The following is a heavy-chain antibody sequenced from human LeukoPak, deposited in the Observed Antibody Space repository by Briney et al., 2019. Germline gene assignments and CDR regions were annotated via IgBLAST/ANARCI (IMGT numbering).Heavy chain of an antibody. CDR2: IYYSGST. V-gene: IGHV4-59*01. D-gene: IGHD4-11*01. J-gene: IGHJ6*02. CDR3: ARSPVTTSYYYGMDV. Sequence: PSETLSLTCTVSGGSISSYYWSWIRQPPGKGLEWIGYIYYSGSTNYNPSLKSRVTISVDTSENQFSLKLSSVTAADTAVYYCARSPVTTSYYYGMDVWGQGTTVTVSS. CDR1: GGSISSYY.